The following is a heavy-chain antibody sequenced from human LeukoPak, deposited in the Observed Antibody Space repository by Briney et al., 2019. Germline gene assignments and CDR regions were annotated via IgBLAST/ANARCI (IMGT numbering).Heavy chain of an antibody. CDR3: ARLLPTYYDFWSGPWAFDI. CDR2: IYYSGST. J-gene: IGHJ3*02. V-gene: IGHV4-30-4*08. D-gene: IGHD3-3*01. CDR1: GGSISVGTYY. Sequence: PSETMSLTCTVSGGSISVGTYYWSWIRQPPGKGLEWIGYIYYSGSTYYHPSLKSRVSISVDTSKNQFSLKLSSVTAADTAVYYCARLLPTYYDFWSGPWAFDIWGQGTMVTVSS.